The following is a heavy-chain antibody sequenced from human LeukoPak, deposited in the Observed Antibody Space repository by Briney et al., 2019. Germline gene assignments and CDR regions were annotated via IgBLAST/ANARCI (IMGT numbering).Heavy chain of an antibody. CDR1: GFTFISYW. Sequence: GGSLRVSCAASGFTFISYWVTWVRQARGKGLELVASTNQDGSEKYHVDSVKGRFTISRDNDKNSLYLQMNSLRAEDTAVYYCARDPGFSAFDIWGQGAVVTVSS. J-gene: IGHJ3*02. V-gene: IGHV3-7*01. CDR3: ARDPGFSAFDI. CDR2: TNQDGSEK.